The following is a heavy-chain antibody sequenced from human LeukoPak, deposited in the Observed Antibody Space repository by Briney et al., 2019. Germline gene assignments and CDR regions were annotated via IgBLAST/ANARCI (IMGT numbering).Heavy chain of an antibody. CDR3: TRIAAAGFDC. CDR1: GLTFSSYW. V-gene: IGHV3-7*01. Sequence: GGSLRLSCAASGLTFSSYWMSWVRQAPGKGLEWVANIKQDGSEKYYVDSVKGRFTISRDNAKNSLYLQMNSLRAEDTAVYYCTRIAAAGFDCWGQGTLVTVSS. D-gene: IGHD6-13*01. J-gene: IGHJ4*02. CDR2: IKQDGSEK.